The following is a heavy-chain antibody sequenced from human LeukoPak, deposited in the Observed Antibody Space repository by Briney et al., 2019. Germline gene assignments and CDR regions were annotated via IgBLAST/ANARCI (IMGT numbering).Heavy chain of an antibody. V-gene: IGHV1-18*01. D-gene: IGHD6-19*01. J-gene: IGHJ3*02. CDR1: GYTCNTYG. CDR3: ERWSYSSDWYFGTFDI. CDR2: ISTYDGNT. Sequence: ASVKVSCKASGYTCNTYGISWVRQAPGQGLEWMGWISTYDGNTNYAQNLQGRVTMNTDTSTRTAYMELRSLRSGDKAIYYCERWSYSSDWYFGTFDIWGQGTTVTISS.